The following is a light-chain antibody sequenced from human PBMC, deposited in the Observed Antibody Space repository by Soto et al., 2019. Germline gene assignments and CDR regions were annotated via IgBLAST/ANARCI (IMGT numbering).Light chain of an antibody. CDR2: AVS. CDR1: QSVASTY. V-gene: IGKV3-20*01. Sequence: EIVLTQSPGTLSSSPGERVTLSCRASQSVASTYLAWYQQKPGQAPRLLMYAVSTRATGIPDRFSGSGSGTDFTLTISRLEPEDLAVYYCQQYGTPRTFGGGTKVDIK. J-gene: IGKJ4*01. CDR3: QQYGTPRT.